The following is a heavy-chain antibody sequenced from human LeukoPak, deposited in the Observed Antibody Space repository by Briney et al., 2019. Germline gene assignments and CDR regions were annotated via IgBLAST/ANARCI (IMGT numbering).Heavy chain of an antibody. V-gene: IGHV3-11*04. CDR1: GFTFSGYY. CDR2: ISSSGNTR. D-gene: IGHD2-21*01. J-gene: IGHJ4*02. Sequence: GGSLRLSCAASGFTFSGYYMSWIRQAPGKGLEWVAYISSSGNTRYYADSVKGRFTISRDNAKNSLYLQMNSLRAEDTAVYYCAWGGIAAFDSWGQGTLVTVSS. CDR3: AWGGIAAFDS.